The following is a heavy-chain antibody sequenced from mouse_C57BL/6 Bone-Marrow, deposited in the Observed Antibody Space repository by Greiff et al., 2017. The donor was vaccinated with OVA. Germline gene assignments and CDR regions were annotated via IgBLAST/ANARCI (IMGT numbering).Heavy chain of an antibody. J-gene: IGHJ1*03. CDR2: IYPYNDGT. Sequence: EVQLQQSGPELVKPGASVKMSCKASGYTFTSYVMHWVKQKPGQGLEWIGYIYPYNDGTKYNEKFKGKATLTLDKSSSTAYMELSSLTSEDSAVYYCARSGYYGSSFWYFDVWDTGTTVTVSS. D-gene: IGHD1-1*01. CDR3: ARSGYYGSSFWYFDV. V-gene: IGHV1-14*01. CDR1: GYTFTSYV.